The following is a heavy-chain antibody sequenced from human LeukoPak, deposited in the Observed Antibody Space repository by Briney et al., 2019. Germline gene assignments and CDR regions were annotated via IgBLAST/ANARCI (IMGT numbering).Heavy chain of an antibody. V-gene: IGHV4-39*01. J-gene: IGHJ3*02. CDR1: GGSIRSNSYY. CDR2: IYYSGIT. CDR3: ARHLGPTDAFDI. Sequence: SETLSLTCTVSGGSIRSNSYYWGWIRQPPGKGLEWIGSIYYSGITYYNPSLKSRVTISVDTSKNQFSLELSSVTAADTAVYYCARHLGPTDAFDIWGQGTMVTVSS.